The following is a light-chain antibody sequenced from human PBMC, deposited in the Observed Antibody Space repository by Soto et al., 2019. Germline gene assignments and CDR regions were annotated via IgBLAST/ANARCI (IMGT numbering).Light chain of an antibody. Sequence: DIQMTQSPSSLSASVGDRVTITCRASQSISTYLIWYQQKPGKAPKLLIYATSSLQSGVPSRFSGSGSGTDFTLTISSLQPEDFATYYCQQSFNNPRTFGQGTKVDIK. J-gene: IGKJ1*01. V-gene: IGKV1-39*01. CDR2: ATS. CDR1: QSISTY. CDR3: QQSFNNPRT.